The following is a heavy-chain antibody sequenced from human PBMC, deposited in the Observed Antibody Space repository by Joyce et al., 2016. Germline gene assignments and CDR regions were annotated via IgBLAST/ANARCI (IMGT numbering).Heavy chain of an antibody. D-gene: IGHD2-15*01. CDR1: GFTFSSYA. J-gene: IGHJ4*02. Sequence: SGGSLRLSCAASGFTFSSYAMGWVRQAPGKVLEWGSTISGSDDGTYHADAVRGRFTISRDNSKNTLYLQMNSLTAEDTAIYYCAKGTLGSCSGTTCYPLDSWGQGTLVTVSS. CDR3: AKGTLGSCSGTTCYPLDS. CDR2: ISGSDDGT. V-gene: IGHV3-23*01.